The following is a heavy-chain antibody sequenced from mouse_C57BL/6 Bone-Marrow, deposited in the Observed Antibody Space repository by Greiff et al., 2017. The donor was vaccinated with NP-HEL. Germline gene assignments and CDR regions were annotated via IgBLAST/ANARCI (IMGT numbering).Heavy chain of an antibody. D-gene: IGHD1-1*01. CDR1: GYTFTDYY. Sequence: EVQLQQSGPELVKPGASVKISCKASGYTFTDYYMNWVKQSHGKSLEWIGDINPNNGGTSYNQKFKGKATLTVDKSSSTAYMELRSLTSEDSAVYYCARDGYYYDYYAMDYWGQGTSVTVSS. J-gene: IGHJ4*01. V-gene: IGHV1-26*01. CDR3: ARDGYYYDYYAMDY. CDR2: INPNNGGT.